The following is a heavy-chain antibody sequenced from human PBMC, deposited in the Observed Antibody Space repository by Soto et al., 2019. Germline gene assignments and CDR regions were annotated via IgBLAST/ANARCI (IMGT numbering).Heavy chain of an antibody. CDR3: AREEAVPGTPLDS. CDR2: IYFSGST. D-gene: IGHD6-19*01. V-gene: IGHV4-59*01. Sequence: PSETLSLTCTVSGGSMYGYYWNWIRQPPGKGPEWLGYIYFSGSTNYNPSLKSRVTISIDTSNTQSSLRLSSVSAADTAVYYCAREEAVPGTPLDSWGQGIVVTVSS. J-gene: IGHJ4*02. CDR1: GGSMYGYY.